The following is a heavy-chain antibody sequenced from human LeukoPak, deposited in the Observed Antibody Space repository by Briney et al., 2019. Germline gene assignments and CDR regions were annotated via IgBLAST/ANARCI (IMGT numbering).Heavy chain of an antibody. D-gene: IGHD3-22*01. CDR1: GYTLTELS. CDR2: FDPEDGET. V-gene: IGHV1-24*01. CDR3: ATAVGGVTTFDY. Sequence: GASVSVSCTVSGYTLTELSMHGVRQAPGKGDEWMGGFDPEDGETIYAQKFQGRVTMTEDTSTDTAYMELSSLRSEGTAVYYCATAVGGVTTFDYWGQGTLVTVSS. J-gene: IGHJ4*02.